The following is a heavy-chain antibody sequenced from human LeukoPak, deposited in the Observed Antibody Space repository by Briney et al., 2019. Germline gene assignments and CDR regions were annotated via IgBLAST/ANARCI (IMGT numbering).Heavy chain of an antibody. Sequence: GGSLRLSCTASGFTFGDYAMSWFRQAPGKGLEWVGFIRSKAYGGTTDYAAPVKGRFTISRDDSKNTLYLQMNSLKTEDTAVYYCTTDYDILTGGDYWGQGTLVTVSS. J-gene: IGHJ4*02. CDR1: GFTFGDYA. V-gene: IGHV3-49*03. D-gene: IGHD3-9*01. CDR3: TTDYDILTGGDY. CDR2: IRSKAYGGTT.